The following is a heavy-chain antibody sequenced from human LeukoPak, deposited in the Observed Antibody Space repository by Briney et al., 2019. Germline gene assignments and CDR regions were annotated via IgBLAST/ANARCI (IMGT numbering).Heavy chain of an antibody. Sequence: SETLSLTCIVSGGSINNYYWSWIRQPAGKGLEWIGRIYTRGSTNYNPSLKSRVTMSVDTSKNQFSLKLSSVTAADTAVYYCARGRYCSADICSGGDAFDIWGQGTMVSVSS. CDR2: IYTRGST. J-gene: IGHJ3*02. V-gene: IGHV4-4*07. CDR1: GGSINNYY. D-gene: IGHD2-15*01. CDR3: ARGRYCSADICSGGDAFDI.